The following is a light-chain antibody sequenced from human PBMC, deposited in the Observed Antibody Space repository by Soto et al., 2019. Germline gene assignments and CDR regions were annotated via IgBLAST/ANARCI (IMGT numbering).Light chain of an antibody. Sequence: QSVLTQPPSVSGAPGQRVTLSCTGSNSNIGAGYDVHWYQQLPGTAPKLLIYRNSNRPSGVPDRFSGSKSGTSASLAITGLQAEDEADYYCQSYDSSLSGARVFGGGTKVTVL. J-gene: IGLJ3*02. CDR2: RNS. CDR3: QSYDSSLSGARV. CDR1: NSNIGAGYD. V-gene: IGLV1-40*01.